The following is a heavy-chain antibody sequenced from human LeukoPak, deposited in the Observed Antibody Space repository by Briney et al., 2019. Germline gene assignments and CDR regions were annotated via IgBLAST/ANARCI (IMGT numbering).Heavy chain of an antibody. D-gene: IGHD6-13*01. V-gene: IGHV4-4*07. CDR3: AREGIAAARYYYYGMDV. Sequence: LGTLSLSCTVSGGSISSYYWSWIREPAGKGLECIGRIYTTGITNYNPSLQRRVTMSVDTSENQFSLKLSSVTAADTAVYYCAREGIAAARYYYYGMDVWGQGTTVTVSS. CDR1: GGSISSYY. J-gene: IGHJ6*02. CDR2: IYTTGIT.